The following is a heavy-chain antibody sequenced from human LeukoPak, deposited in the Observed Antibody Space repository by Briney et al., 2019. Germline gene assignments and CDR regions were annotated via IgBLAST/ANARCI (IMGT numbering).Heavy chain of an antibody. D-gene: IGHD1-26*01. Sequence: GGSLRLSCAASGFTFSSYEMNWVRQAPGKGLEWVSYISSSGSTIYYADSVKGRFTISRDNAKNSLYLQMNSLRAEDTAVYYCAKDQNSGSYAPYFDYWGLGTLVTVSS. CDR1: GFTFSSYE. CDR2: ISSSGSTI. J-gene: IGHJ4*02. CDR3: AKDQNSGSYAPYFDY. V-gene: IGHV3-48*03.